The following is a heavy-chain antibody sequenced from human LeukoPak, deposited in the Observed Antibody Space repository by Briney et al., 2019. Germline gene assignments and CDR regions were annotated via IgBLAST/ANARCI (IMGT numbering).Heavy chain of an antibody. J-gene: IGHJ4*02. CDR2: INPDSGFT. V-gene: IGHV1-2*02. CDR1: GYKFTDDY. CDR3: ARAIIPAAHFDY. D-gene: IGHD2-2*01. Sequence: ASVKVSCKASGYKFTDDYMHWVRQAPGQGLEFMGWINPDSGFTNYAQKFQGRVTMTRDTSISTAYMELSRLRSDDTAVYYCARAIIPAAHFDYWGQGTLVTVSS.